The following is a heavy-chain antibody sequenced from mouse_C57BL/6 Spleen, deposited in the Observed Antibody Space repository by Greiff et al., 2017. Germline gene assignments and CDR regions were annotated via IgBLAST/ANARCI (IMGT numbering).Heavy chain of an antibody. J-gene: IGHJ4*01. CDR1: GFSFTSYG. Sequence: VQLQQSGPGLVQPSQSLSITCTVPGFSFTSYGVHWVRQSPGKGLEWLGVIWSGGSTDYNAAFISRLSISKDNSKRQVFFKMNSLQAADKAIYYCDRKGRHYAMDYCGQGASVNVSS. CDR2: IWSGGST. V-gene: IGHV2-2*01. CDR3: DRKGRHYAMDY.